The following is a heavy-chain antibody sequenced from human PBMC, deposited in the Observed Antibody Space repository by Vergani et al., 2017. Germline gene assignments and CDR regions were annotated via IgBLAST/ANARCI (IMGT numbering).Heavy chain of an antibody. CDR1: GASIRSSNYY. CDR2: IYYSGRT. Sequence: QLQLQESGPGLVKPSATLYLTCSVSGASIRSSNYYWGWIRQPPGKGLEWIASIYYSGRTYYNPSLKSRVTISVDTSKNQFSLKLRSVTAADTAVYFCARHSTVEWLVKLGWIDPWGQGILVTVSS. D-gene: IGHD6-19*01. J-gene: IGHJ5*02. CDR3: ARHSTVEWLVKLGWIDP. V-gene: IGHV4-39*01.